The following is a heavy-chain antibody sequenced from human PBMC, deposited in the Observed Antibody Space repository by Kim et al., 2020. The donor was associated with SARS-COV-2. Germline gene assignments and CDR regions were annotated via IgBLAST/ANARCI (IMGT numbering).Heavy chain of an antibody. CDR3: ARESSYYYGSGSLRAHDFDY. CDR1: GFTFSSYA. Sequence: GGSLRLSCAASGFTFSSYAMHWVRQAPGKGLEWVAVISYDGSNKYYADSVKGRFTISRDNSKNTLYLQMNSLRAEDTAVYYCARESSYYYGSGSLRAHDFDYWGQGTLVTVSS. V-gene: IGHV3-30-3*01. J-gene: IGHJ4*02. D-gene: IGHD3-10*01. CDR2: ISYDGSNK.